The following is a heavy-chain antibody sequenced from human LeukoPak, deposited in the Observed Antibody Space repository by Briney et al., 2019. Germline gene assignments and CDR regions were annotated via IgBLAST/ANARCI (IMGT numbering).Heavy chain of an antibody. CDR3: ARDPRNHYSSSWYSNWFDP. CDR1: GFTFSSYS. Sequence: TGGSLRLSCAASGFTFSSYSMNWVRQAPGKGLEWVSSISSSSSYIYYADSVKGRFTISRDNAKNSLYPQMNSLRAEDTAVYYCARDPRNHYSSSWYSNWFDPWGQGTLVTVSS. D-gene: IGHD6-13*01. CDR2: ISSSSSYI. J-gene: IGHJ5*02. V-gene: IGHV3-21*01.